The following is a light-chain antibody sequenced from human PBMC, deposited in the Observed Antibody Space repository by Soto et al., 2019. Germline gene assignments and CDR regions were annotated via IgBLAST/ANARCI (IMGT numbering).Light chain of an antibody. J-gene: IGKJ4*01. CDR1: QSVNTY. V-gene: IGKV3-11*01. Sequence: EIVLTQSPATLSLSPGERATLSCRASQSVNTYLAWYQQRPGQAPRLLMYDASNRATGIPARFSGRGSGTDFTLTIDSLEPGDFAVYYCHQRSNWPLTFGGGTKVEIK. CDR3: HQRSNWPLT. CDR2: DAS.